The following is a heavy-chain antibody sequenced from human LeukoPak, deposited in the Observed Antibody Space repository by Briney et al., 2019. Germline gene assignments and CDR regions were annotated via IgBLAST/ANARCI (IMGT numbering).Heavy chain of an antibody. J-gene: IGHJ2*01. CDR1: GGSISSLSYY. CDR2: IYYSGNT. Sequence: SETLSLTCIVSGGSISSLSYYWGWIRQPPGEGLEWIGSIYYSGNTYYNPSLKSRVTISVDTSKNQFSLKLSSVTATDTAVYYCARMLPLWYFDLWARGTLVTVSS. D-gene: IGHD3-10*02. V-gene: IGHV4-39*01. CDR3: ARMLPLWYFDL.